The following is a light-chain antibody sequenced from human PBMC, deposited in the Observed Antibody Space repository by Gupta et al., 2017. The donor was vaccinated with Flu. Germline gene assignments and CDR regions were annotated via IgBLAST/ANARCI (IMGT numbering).Light chain of an antibody. CDR2: GAS. CDR3: QQAHSFPPT. CDR1: QHINTW. V-gene: IGKV1D-12*01. Sequence: DIQMTQSPSSVSASIGDRITITCRASQHINTWLGWYQQKPGKAPQLLIFGASTLQSGVPSRFSGSGSGTDFTLTISILQPDDFATYFCQQAHSFPPTFGPGTRV. J-gene: IGKJ3*01.